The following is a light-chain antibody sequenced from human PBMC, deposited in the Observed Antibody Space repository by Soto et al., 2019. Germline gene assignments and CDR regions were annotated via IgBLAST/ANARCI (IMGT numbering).Light chain of an antibody. J-gene: IGLJ1*01. CDR2: EVN. Sequence: QSALTQPASVSGSPGQSITISCTGTSSDIGYYDYVSWYQHHSGKAPKLIIYEVNNRPSGVSNRFSGSKSVNTASLTISGLQAEAEADYYCSSHSSSSAYYVFGTGTKLTVL. CDR1: SSDIGYYDY. CDR3: SSHSSSSAYYV. V-gene: IGLV2-14*01.